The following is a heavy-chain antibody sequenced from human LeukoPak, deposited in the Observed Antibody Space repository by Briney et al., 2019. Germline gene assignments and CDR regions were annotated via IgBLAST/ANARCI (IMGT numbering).Heavy chain of an antibody. J-gene: IGHJ4*02. CDR1: GFTFSTYW. CDR3: VRGGVEPY. D-gene: IGHD1-14*01. Sequence: GGSLRLSCAASGFTFSTYWMYWVRHAPEQGLVWVARITADGSKNYADSVKDRFTIFRDNAKNTLYLQMNSLRVEDTAMYYRVRGGVEPYWGQGTLVTVSS. V-gene: IGHV3-74*01. CDR2: ITADGSKN.